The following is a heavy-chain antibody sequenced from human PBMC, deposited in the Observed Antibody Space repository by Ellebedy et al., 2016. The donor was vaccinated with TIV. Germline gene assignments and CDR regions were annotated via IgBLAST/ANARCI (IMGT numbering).Heavy chain of an antibody. CDR1: TFTFSDYW. D-gene: IGHD4-17*01. V-gene: IGHV3-74*01. Sequence: PGGSLRLSCAASTFTFSDYWMHWVRQAPGKGLVWVSRINGDGSSTNYADSVKGRFTISRDNARNTLYLQINSLRGEDTAVYYCARGSSTTVITSIRGGFDIWGQGTVVTVS. J-gene: IGHJ3*02. CDR3: ARGSSTTVITSIRGGFDI. CDR2: INGDGSST.